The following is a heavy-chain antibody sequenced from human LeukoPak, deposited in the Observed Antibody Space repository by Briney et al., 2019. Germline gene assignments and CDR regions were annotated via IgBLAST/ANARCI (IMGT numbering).Heavy chain of an antibody. CDR1: GGSISSYY. V-gene: IGHV4-59*01. D-gene: IGHD4-11*01. CDR2: IYYSGST. Sequence: RASETLSLTCTVSGGSISSYYWSWIRQPPGKGLEWIGYIYYSGSTNYNPSLKSRVTISVDTSKNQFSLKLSSVTAADTAVYYCAREMTTVTSAFDIWGQGTMVTVSS. J-gene: IGHJ3*02. CDR3: AREMTTVTSAFDI.